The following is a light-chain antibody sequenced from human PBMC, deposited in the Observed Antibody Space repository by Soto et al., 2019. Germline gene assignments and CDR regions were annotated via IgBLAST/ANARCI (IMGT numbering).Light chain of an antibody. CDR2: GAS. Sequence: EIVLTQSPGTLSLSPGERATLSCRASQSVSSSYLAWYQQKPGQAPRLLIYGASSRATGIPDMFSGSGSGTDFTLTISRLEPEDFAVYYSQQYGSPITFGPGTKVDIK. V-gene: IGKV3-20*01. CDR3: QQYGSPIT. J-gene: IGKJ3*01. CDR1: QSVSSSY.